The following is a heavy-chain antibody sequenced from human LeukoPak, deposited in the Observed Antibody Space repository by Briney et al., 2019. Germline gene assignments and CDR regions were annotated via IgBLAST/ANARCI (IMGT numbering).Heavy chain of an antibody. D-gene: IGHD3-3*01. CDR3: ARVLTIFGVVISYAFDI. Sequence: SVKVSCKASGGTFSSYAISWVRQAPGQGLEWMGGIIPIFGTANYAQKFQGRVTITTDESTSTAYMELSSLRSEDTAVYYCARVLTIFGVVISYAFDIWGQGTMVTVSS. V-gene: IGHV1-69*05. CDR2: IIPIFGTA. CDR1: GGTFSSYA. J-gene: IGHJ3*02.